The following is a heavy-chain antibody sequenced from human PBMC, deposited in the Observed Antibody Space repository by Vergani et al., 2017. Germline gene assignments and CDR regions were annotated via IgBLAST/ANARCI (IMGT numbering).Heavy chain of an antibody. Sequence: QVQLVQSGAEVKKPGSSVKVSCKASGGTFSSYTISWVRQAPGQGLEWMGRIIPILGIANYAQKFQGRVTITADKSTSTAYMELSSLRSEDTAVYYCARTRSSGYCSGGSCYSLYYGMDVWGQGTTVTVSS. CDR2: IIPILGIA. J-gene: IGHJ6*02. V-gene: IGHV1-69*02. CDR1: GGTFSSYT. CDR3: ARTRSSGYCSGGSCYSLYYGMDV. D-gene: IGHD2-15*01.